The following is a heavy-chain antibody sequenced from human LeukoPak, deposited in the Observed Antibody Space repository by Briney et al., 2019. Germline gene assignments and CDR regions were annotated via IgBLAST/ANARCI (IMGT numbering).Heavy chain of an antibody. Sequence: SETLSLTCTVSGGSISSSNYYWGWIRQPPGKGLEWIGNIYSSGSTAYNPSLKSRVTISVDTSKNQFSLKLSSVTAADTAVYYCAREGGRDGYLFPDYWGQGTLVTVSS. CDR1: GGSISSSNYY. V-gene: IGHV4-39*07. D-gene: IGHD5-24*01. J-gene: IGHJ4*02. CDR3: AREGGRDGYLFPDY. CDR2: IYSSGST.